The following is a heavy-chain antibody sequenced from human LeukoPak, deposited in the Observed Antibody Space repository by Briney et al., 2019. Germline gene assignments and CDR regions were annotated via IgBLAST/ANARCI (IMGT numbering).Heavy chain of an antibody. D-gene: IGHD2-21*01. J-gene: IGHJ4*02. CDR2: INTKGET. V-gene: IGHV4-4*09. Sequence: SETLSVTCTVSGVSMSAYQWSWFRQSPVNGLDWIGCINTKGETSYNPSLKSRVTTSVDTSKSQFSLRLTSVTAADTAVYYCATSNDAKIAPFDHWGQGAPVTVSS. CDR3: ATSNDAKIAPFDH. CDR1: GVSMSAYQ.